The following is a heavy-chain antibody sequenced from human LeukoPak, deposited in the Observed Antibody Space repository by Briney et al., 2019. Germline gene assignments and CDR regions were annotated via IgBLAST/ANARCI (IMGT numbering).Heavy chain of an antibody. V-gene: IGHV3-30*18. D-gene: IGHD4-17*01. J-gene: IGHJ5*01. Sequence: PGRSLRLSCAASGFIFSNYAIHWVRQAPGKGLEWVAAISYDGNTQHYADPVKGRFTISRDNSKSKVYLQIDTLTIADSAVYSCVKPYPTLTTSSVMDTWGQGTLVTVSS. CDR3: VKPYPTLTTSSVMDT. CDR1: GFIFSNYA. CDR2: ISYDGNTQ.